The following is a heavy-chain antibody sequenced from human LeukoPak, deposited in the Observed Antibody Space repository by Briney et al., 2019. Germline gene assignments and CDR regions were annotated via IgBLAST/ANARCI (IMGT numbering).Heavy chain of an antibody. CDR3: ARAPPRRSGWYAGAFDI. CDR1: GYTFTSYY. J-gene: IGHJ3*02. Sequence: ASVKVSCKASGYTFTSYYMHWVRQAPGQGLEWMGIINPSGGSTSYAQKFQGGVTMTRDTSTSTVYMELSSLRSEDTAVYYCARAPPRRSGWYAGAFDIWGQGTMVTVSS. V-gene: IGHV1-46*01. CDR2: INPSGGST. D-gene: IGHD6-19*01.